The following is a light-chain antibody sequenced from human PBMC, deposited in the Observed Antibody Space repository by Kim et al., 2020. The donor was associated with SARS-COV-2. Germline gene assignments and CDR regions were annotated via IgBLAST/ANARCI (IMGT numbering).Light chain of an antibody. CDR2: DAS. Sequence: SPGEGATLSCRASQSVISSSLAWYQKKSGQAPRLLIYDASSRATGIPDRFSGSGSGTDFTLTISRLEPGDFAVYYCQQYATSPVIFGGGTKVDIK. V-gene: IGKV3-20*01. CDR3: QQYATSPVI. CDR1: QSVISSS. J-gene: IGKJ4*01.